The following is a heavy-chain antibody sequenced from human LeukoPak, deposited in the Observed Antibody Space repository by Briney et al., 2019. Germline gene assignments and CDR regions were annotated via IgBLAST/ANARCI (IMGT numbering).Heavy chain of an antibody. J-gene: IGHJ6*02. D-gene: IGHD3/OR15-3a*01. Sequence: GGSLRLSCAASGFTFSTYSMNWVRQAPGKGLEWVSSISSSSSYIYYADSVKGRFTISRDNAKNSLYLQMNTLRAEDTAVYYCARDFGLHRDYGMAVWGQGTTVTVSS. CDR3: ARDFGLHRDYGMAV. CDR1: GFTFSTYS. V-gene: IGHV3-21*01. CDR2: ISSSSSYI.